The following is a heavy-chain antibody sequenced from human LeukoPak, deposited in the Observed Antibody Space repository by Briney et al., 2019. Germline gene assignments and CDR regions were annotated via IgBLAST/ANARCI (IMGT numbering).Heavy chain of an antibody. CDR2: INPNSGAT. CDR1: GYTFIAYY. CDR3: ARDSYCSGTSCPFQH. J-gene: IGHJ1*01. D-gene: IGHD2-2*01. V-gene: IGHV1-2*02. Sequence: ASVKVSCKASGYTFIAYYMFWVRQAPGQGLEWVGWINPNSGATDHAQKFQGRVTMTRDTSINTSYMELTGLRSDDTAVYYCARDSYCSGTSCPFQHWGQGTLVSVSS.